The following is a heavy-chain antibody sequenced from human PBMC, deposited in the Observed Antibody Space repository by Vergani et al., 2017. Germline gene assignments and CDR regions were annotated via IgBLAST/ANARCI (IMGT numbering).Heavy chain of an antibody. CDR1: GGSISSGSYY. D-gene: IGHD3-22*01. Sequence: QVQLQESGPGLVKPSQTLSLTCTVSGGSISSGSYYWSWIRQPAGKGLEWIGRIYTSGSTNNNPYLKSRVTISVDTSKHQFSLKLSSVTAADTAVYYCARGYYYDSSGYFPFDYWGQGTLVTVSS. V-gene: IGHV4-61*02. CDR2: IYTSGST. J-gene: IGHJ4*02. CDR3: ARGYYYDSSGYFPFDY.